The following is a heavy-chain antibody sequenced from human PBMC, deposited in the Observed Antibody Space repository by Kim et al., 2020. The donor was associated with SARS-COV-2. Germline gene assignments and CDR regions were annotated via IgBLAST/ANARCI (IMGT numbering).Heavy chain of an antibody. Sequence: SVKVSCKASGCTFSRYAISWVRQAPGQGLEWMGGIIPIFGTANYAQKFQGRVTITADESTSTAYMELSSLRSEDTAVYYCARSPQRFLVWLLSYWGQGTLGTVSA. V-gene: IGHV1-69*13. J-gene: IGHJ4*02. D-gene: IGHD3-3*01. CDR2: IIPIFGTA. CDR1: GCTFSRYA. CDR3: ARSPQRFLVWLLSY.